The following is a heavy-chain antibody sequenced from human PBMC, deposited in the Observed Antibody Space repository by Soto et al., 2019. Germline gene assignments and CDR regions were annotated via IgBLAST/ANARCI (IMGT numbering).Heavy chain of an antibody. CDR2: IYYSGST. CDR3: ARQKQEVTRDSSSWYGPYYYYYYGMDV. V-gene: IGHV4-39*01. CDR1: GGSISSSSYY. Sequence: PSETLSLTCTASGGSISSSSYYWGWLRQPPGKGLEWIGSIYYSGSTYYNPSLERRVTISVDTSKNQFTVKLSSVTAADTAVYYCARQKQEVTRDSSSWYGPYYYYYYGMDVWGQGTTVTVSS. D-gene: IGHD6-13*01. J-gene: IGHJ6*02.